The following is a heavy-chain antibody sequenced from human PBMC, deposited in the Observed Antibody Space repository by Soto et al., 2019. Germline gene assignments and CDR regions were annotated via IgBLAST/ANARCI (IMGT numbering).Heavy chain of an antibody. D-gene: IGHD3-3*02. J-gene: IGHJ5*02. CDR3: ARHSLALRKNNWFDP. Sequence: LSLTCTVSGDSIISSDFYWGWVRQPPGKGLEWIGSIFYLGSSYYNPSLKSRVTMSVDTSKNQFSLRLRSVTAADTALYFCARHSLALRKNNWFDPWGQGXMVTVSS. V-gene: IGHV4-39*01. CDR1: GDSIISSDFY. CDR2: IFYLGSS.